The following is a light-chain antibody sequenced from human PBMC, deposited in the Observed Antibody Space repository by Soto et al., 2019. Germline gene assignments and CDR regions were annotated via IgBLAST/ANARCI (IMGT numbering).Light chain of an antibody. V-gene: IGKV1-17*01. CDR3: QQLSLYPLT. CDR1: QSISSY. CDR2: AAS. Sequence: DIRMTQSPPSLPASVGDSVTSTCRASQSISSYLSWYQQKPGKAPKLLIYAASSLQSGVPSRFSGSGSGADFTLTISSLQPEDSATYYCQQLSLYPLTFGGGTKVDI. J-gene: IGKJ4*01.